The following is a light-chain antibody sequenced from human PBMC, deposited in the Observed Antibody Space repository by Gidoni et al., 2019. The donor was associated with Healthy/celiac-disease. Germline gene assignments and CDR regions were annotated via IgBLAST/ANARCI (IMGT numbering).Light chain of an antibody. Sequence: ELVFTQSPGTLSLSPGERATLSCRASQSVSSSYLAWYQQKPGQAPRLLSYGASSRATGIPDRFSGSGSGTDFTRTISRLEPEDFAVYYCQQYGSSPPFTFGPGTKVDIK. CDR2: GAS. CDR3: QQYGSSPPFT. V-gene: IGKV3-20*01. CDR1: QSVSSSY. J-gene: IGKJ3*01.